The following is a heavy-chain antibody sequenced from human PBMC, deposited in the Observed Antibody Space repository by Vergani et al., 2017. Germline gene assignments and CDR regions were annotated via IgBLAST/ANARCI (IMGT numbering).Heavy chain of an antibody. J-gene: IGHJ4*02. CDR3: ARVSSGDNSGWEPFDY. CDR2: IIPIIRLA. Sequence: QVHLKHSGPEVKKPGSSVKVSCKVSGDIFNNYTVTWVRQSPGQGLELMGRIIPIIRLATSAQKFQNRVKITGDTSTNTVYMEMNDMICEDTAVYYCARVSSGDNSGWEPFDYWGQGTLVTVSS. D-gene: IGHD6-19*01. CDR1: GDIFNNYT. V-gene: IGHV1-69*02.